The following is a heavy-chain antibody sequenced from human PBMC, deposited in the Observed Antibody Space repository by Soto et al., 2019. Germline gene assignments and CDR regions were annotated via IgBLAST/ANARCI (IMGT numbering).Heavy chain of an antibody. CDR2: IYYSGST. CDR3: ARGLFSSSWFGDYYYYGMDV. CDR1: GGSISSYY. V-gene: IGHV4-59*01. J-gene: IGHJ6*02. Sequence: SETLSLTCTVSGGSISSYYWSWIRQPPGKGLEWIGYIYYSGSTNYNPSLKSRVTISVDTSKNQFSLKLSSVTAADTAVYYCARGLFSSSWFGDYYYYGMDVWGQGTTVTVSS. D-gene: IGHD6-13*01.